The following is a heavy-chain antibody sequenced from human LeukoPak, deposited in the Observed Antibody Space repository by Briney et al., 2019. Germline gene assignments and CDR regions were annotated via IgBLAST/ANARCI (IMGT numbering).Heavy chain of an antibody. CDR1: GFTFSSYA. V-gene: IGHV3-23*01. Sequence: TGGSLRLSCAASGFTFSSYAMSWVRQAPGKGLEWVSAISGSGGSTYYADSVKGRFTISRGNSKNTLYLQMNSLRAEDTAVYYCAKDRSIFGVVIRDDAFDIWGQGTMVTVSS. D-gene: IGHD3-3*01. CDR3: AKDRSIFGVVIRDDAFDI. J-gene: IGHJ3*02. CDR2: ISGSGGST.